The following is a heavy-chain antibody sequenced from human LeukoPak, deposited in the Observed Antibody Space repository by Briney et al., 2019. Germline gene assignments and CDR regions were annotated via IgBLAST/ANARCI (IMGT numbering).Heavy chain of an antibody. J-gene: IGHJ6*02. D-gene: IGHD6-13*01. CDR2: INPNSGGT. CDR1: VYTFTVYY. CDR3: ARVRIGQQLDKYYYYAMDV. Sequence: ASVKVSCKASVYTFTVYYMHWVRQAPGQGLEWMGWINPNSGGTIYAQKFQGRVTMTTDTSISTAYMEVSRLRSDDTAVYYCARVRIGQQLDKYYYYAMDVWGQGTTVTVSS. V-gene: IGHV1-2*02.